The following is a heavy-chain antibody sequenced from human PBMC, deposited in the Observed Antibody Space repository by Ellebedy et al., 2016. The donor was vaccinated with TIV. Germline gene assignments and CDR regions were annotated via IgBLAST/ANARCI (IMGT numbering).Heavy chain of an antibody. CDR1: GFTFSSYE. J-gene: IGHJ4*02. D-gene: IGHD3-22*01. CDR2: ISGSGGST. Sequence: GESLKISCAASGFTFSSYELNWVRQAPGKGLEWVSAISGSGGSTYYADSVKGRFTISRDNSKNTLYLQMNSLRAEDTAIYYCARESRRFYDDSSGYYWGQGTLVTVSS. CDR3: ARESRRFYDDSSGYY. V-gene: IGHV3-23*01.